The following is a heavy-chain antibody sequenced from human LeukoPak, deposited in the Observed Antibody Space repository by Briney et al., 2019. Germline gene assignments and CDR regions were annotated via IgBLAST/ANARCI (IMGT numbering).Heavy chain of an antibody. J-gene: IGHJ6*02. CDR2: ISGSGGST. Sequence: PGGSLRLSCAASGFTFSSYAMSWVRQAPGKGLEWVSAISGSGGSTYYADSVKGRFTISRDNSKNTLYLQMNSLRAEDTAVYYCAKDRPPITIFRYYYGMDVWGQGTTVSVSS. CDR3: AKDRPPITIFRYYYGMDV. V-gene: IGHV3-23*01. CDR1: GFTFSSYA. D-gene: IGHD3-3*01.